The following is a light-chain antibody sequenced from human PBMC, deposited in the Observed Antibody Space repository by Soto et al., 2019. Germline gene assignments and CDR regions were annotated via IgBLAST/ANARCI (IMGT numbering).Light chain of an antibody. Sequence: QSDLSRAGSVCRAPRQSVPITYTGTSSNIGGHISVSWFQQHPGKAPKLMIFDVSKRPSGVPDRFSGSKSGNTASLTISGLQAEDEADYYCCSSAGAFYAFGTGTKVTVL. V-gene: IGLV2-11*01. J-gene: IGLJ1*01. CDR3: CSSAGAFYA. CDR1: SSNIGGHIS. CDR2: DVS.